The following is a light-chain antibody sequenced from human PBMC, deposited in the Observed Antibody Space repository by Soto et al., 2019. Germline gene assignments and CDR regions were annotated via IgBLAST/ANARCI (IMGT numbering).Light chain of an antibody. CDR2: VAY. Sequence: VSQSISSCLAWYQHKXGKAPKLLIYVAYXLESGVPARFRGSGSGTDFTLTISSLQTEDFATYYCQKSYSTPITFGQGTRLAIK. CDR3: QKSYSTPIT. J-gene: IGKJ5*01. CDR1: QSISSC. V-gene: IGKV1-39*01.